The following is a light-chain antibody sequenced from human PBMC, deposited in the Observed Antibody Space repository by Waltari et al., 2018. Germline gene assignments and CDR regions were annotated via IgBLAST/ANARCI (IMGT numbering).Light chain of an antibody. J-gene: IGKJ4*01. Sequence: EIVMTQSPATLSLSPGESVTLSCRASQSVRTYLAWYQQKPGQAPRLLIYDASNRATGIPARFVGSGSGTDFTLTISRLEPEDFAVYYCQERSNWPGGSFGGGTKVEI. CDR1: QSVRTY. CDR2: DAS. CDR3: QERSNWPGGS. V-gene: IGKV3-11*01.